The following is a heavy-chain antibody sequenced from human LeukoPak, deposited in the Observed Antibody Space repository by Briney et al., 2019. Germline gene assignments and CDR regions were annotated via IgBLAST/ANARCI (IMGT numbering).Heavy chain of an antibody. CDR1: GGSISTYF. D-gene: IGHD6-13*01. V-gene: IGHV4-4*07. CDR2: VYTSGTT. Sequence: SETLSLTRTVSGGSISTYFWNWIRQPAGKGLEWIGRVYTSGTTNYNPSLKSRVTMSVDTSKNQVSLKLSSVTAADTAVYYCASERQQLGFDYWGQGTLVTVSS. J-gene: IGHJ4*02. CDR3: ASERQQLGFDY.